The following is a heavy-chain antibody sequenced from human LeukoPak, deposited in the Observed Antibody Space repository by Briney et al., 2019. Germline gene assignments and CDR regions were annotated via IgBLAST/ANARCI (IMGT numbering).Heavy chain of an antibody. D-gene: IGHD6-13*01. V-gene: IGHV4-61*02. CDR1: GGSISSGSYY. CDR2: IYTSGST. J-gene: IGHJ4*02. CDR3: ARDGPGGPWGYSSSWYYFDY. Sequence: PSQTLSLTCTVSGGSISSGSYYWSWIRQPAGKGLEWIGRIYTSGSTNYNPSLKSRVTISVDTSKNQFSLKLSSVTAADTAVYYCARDGPGGPWGYSSSWYYFDYWGQGTLVTVSS.